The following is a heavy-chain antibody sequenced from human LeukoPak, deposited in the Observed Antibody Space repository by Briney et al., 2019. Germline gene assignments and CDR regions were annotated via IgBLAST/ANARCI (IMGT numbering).Heavy chain of an antibody. CDR3: ARGPSSVATRQHY. CDR2: ISAYNGNT. Sequence: ASVKVSCKASGYTFTNYGINWVRQAPGQGLEWMGWISAYNGNTNYAQKVQGRVTMTTDTPTSTAYVELRSLRSDDTAVYYCARGPSSVATRQHYWGQGTLVTVSS. CDR1: GYTFTNYG. D-gene: IGHD6-6*01. J-gene: IGHJ4*02. V-gene: IGHV1-18*01.